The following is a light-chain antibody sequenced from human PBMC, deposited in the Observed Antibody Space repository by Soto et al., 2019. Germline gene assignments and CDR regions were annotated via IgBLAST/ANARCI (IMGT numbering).Light chain of an antibody. Sequence: IVLTQSPATLSLSPGKRATLSCRASQNISNYLIWYQQKPGQAPRLLIYGASSRATGIPDRFSGSGSGTDFTLTISRLEPEDYAVYYCQQYGHSLWTFGQGTKVDIK. J-gene: IGKJ1*01. V-gene: IGKV3-20*01. CDR1: QNISNY. CDR2: GAS. CDR3: QQYGHSLWT.